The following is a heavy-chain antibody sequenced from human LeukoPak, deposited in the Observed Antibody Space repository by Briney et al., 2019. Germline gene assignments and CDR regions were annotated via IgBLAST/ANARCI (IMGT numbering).Heavy chain of an antibody. CDR3: ARDRTRVTHFDY. D-gene: IGHD4-17*01. V-gene: IGHV3-48*02. CDR1: GFTFSSYS. CDR2: ISTGSSTI. J-gene: IGHJ4*02. Sequence: GGSLRLSCAASGFTFSSYSMNWVRQAPGKGLEWVSYISTGSSTIYYADSVKGRFTISRDNAKNSLYMQMNILRDEDTAVYYCARDRTRVTHFDYWGQGTLVTVSS.